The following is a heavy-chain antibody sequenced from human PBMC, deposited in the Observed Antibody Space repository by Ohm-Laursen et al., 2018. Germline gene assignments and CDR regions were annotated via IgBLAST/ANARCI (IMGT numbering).Heavy chain of an antibody. CDR2: IYHSGST. CDR1: GDSISSGNY. V-gene: IGHV4-38-2*01. CDR3: ARGLWWFDP. Sequence: TLSLTCAVSGDSISSGNYWGWIRQPPGKGLEWIGSIYHSGSTYYNPSLKSRVTISVDTPKNQFSLKLSSVTAADTALYYCARGLWWFDPWGQGTLVTVSS. J-gene: IGHJ5*02.